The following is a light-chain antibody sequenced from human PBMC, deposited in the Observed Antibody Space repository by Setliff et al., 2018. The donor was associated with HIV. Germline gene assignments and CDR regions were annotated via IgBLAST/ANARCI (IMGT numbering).Light chain of an antibody. CDR3: SSYTGSSTLGV. Sequence: QSVLTQPASVSGSPGQSIIISCTGTSSDVGAYTYVSWYQHHAGEVPKLILYEVSHRPSGVSNRFSGSKSGNTASLTISGLQPGDEADYYCSSYTGSSTLGVFGTGTKGTVL. CDR1: SSDVGAYTY. V-gene: IGLV2-14*01. CDR2: EVS. J-gene: IGLJ1*01.